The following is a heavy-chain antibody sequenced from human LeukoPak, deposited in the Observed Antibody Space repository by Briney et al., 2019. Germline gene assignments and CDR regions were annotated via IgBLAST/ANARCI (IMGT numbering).Heavy chain of an antibody. J-gene: IGHJ4*02. CDR2: IYYSGST. CDR3: ARVGYSYGWDFDY. V-gene: IGHV4-59*01. CDR1: GGSISSYY. D-gene: IGHD5-18*01. Sequence: PSETLSLTCTVSGGSISSYYWSWIRQPPGKGLEWIGYIYYSGSTNYNPFLKSRVTISVDTSKNQFSLKLSSVTAADTAVYYCARVGYSYGWDFDYWGQGTLVTVSS.